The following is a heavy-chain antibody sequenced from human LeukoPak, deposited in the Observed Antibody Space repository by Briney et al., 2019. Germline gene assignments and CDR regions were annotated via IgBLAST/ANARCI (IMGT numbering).Heavy chain of an antibody. J-gene: IGHJ4*02. V-gene: IGHV3-23*01. Sequence: GGSLRLACAASGFTFTSRAMSWVRQAPGKGLEWVSTISGSGGSTYYADSVKGRCTISRDNSKNTVYLQIYSLRAEDTAVYYCAIGDYGSGNYDYWGQGTRVTVSS. D-gene: IGHD3-10*01. CDR1: GFTFTSRA. CDR2: ISGSGGST. CDR3: AIGDYGSGNYDY.